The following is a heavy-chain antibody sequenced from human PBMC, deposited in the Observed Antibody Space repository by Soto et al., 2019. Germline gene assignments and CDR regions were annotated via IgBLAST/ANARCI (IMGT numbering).Heavy chain of an antibody. CDR2: INHSGST. Sequence: QVQLQQWGAGLLKPSETLSLTCAVYGGSFSGYYWCWIRQPPGKGLEWIGEINHSGSTNYNPSLKSRVTISVDTSKNQFSLKLSAVTAADTAVYYCARVKSWYPVDYWGQGTLVTVSS. V-gene: IGHV4-34*01. J-gene: IGHJ4*02. CDR1: GGSFSGYY. CDR3: ARVKSWYPVDY. D-gene: IGHD6-13*01.